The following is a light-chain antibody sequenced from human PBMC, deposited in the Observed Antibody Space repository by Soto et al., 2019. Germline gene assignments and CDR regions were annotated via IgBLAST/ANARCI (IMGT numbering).Light chain of an antibody. Sequence: DIQLTQSPSFLSASVGDRVTITCRASQGISSDLAWYQQKPGKAPKLLIYAASTLQSGVPSRFSGSGSGTEFPLTISSLHPEDFATYYCQQLNSYLSFTFGPGTKVDIK. CDR3: QQLNSYLSFT. J-gene: IGKJ3*01. CDR2: AAS. V-gene: IGKV1-9*01. CDR1: QGISSD.